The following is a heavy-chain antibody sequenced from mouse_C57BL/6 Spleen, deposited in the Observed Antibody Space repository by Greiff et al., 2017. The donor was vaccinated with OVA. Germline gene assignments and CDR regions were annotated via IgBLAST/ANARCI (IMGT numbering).Heavy chain of an antibody. D-gene: IGHD2-1*01. J-gene: IGHJ1*03. CDR3: KRYYYGNSYWYFDV. V-gene: IGHV1-15*01. Sequence: QVQLQQSGAELVRPGASVTLSCQASGYTFTDYEMHWVKQTPVHGLEWIGAIDPETGGTAYNQKFKGKAILTADKSSSTAYMELRSLTSEDSAVYYCKRYYYGNSYWYFDVWGTGTTVTVSS. CDR1: GYTFTDYE. CDR2: IDPETGGT.